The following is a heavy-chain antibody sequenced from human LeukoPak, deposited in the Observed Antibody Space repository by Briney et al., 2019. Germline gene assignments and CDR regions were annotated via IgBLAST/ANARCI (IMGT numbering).Heavy chain of an antibody. Sequence: ASVKVSCKASGYTFTGYYMHWVRQAPGQGLEWMGWINPNSGGTNYAQKFQGRVTMTRDTSISTAYMDLSRLRSDGTAVYYCATTRRYYYDSSGPDAFDLWGQGTMVTVSS. V-gene: IGHV1-2*02. CDR2: INPNSGGT. CDR1: GYTFTGYY. J-gene: IGHJ3*01. D-gene: IGHD3-22*01. CDR3: ATTRRYYYDSSGPDAFDL.